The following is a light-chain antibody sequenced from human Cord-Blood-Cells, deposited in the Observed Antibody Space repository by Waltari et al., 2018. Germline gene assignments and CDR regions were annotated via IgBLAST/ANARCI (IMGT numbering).Light chain of an antibody. CDR2: DVS. J-gene: IGLJ3*02. CDR1: SSDVGGYNY. V-gene: IGLV2-14*03. CDR3: SSYTSSSTLV. Sequence: QSALTQPASVSGSPGQSITIPCTGTSSDVGGYNYVSWYQHHPGKAPKLMLYDVSTRPSGVSNRFSGSKSGNTASLTISGLQAEDEADYYCSSYTSSSTLVFGGGTKLTVL.